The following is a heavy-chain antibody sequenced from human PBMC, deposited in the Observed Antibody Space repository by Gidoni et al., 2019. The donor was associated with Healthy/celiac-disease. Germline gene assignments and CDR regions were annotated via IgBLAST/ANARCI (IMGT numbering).Heavy chain of an antibody. CDR1: GFTFSSYA. J-gene: IGHJ4*02. D-gene: IGHD3-3*01. V-gene: IGHV3-23*01. Sequence: EVQLLESGGGLVQPGGSLRLSCAASGFTFSSYAMSWVRQAPGKGLEWVSVISGSGGTTYYADSVNGRFTISRDNSKNTLYLQMNSLRAEDTAVYYCAGLESWSGHWGQGTLVTVSS. CDR2: ISGSGGTT. CDR3: AGLESWSGH.